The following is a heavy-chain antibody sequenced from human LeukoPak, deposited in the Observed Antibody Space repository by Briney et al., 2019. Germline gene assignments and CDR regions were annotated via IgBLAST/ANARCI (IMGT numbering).Heavy chain of an antibody. CDR1: GDSISNYY. D-gene: IGHD2/OR15-2a*01. V-gene: IGHV4-59*01. CDR3: AREAIGRVDY. CDR2: IYYSGST. J-gene: IGHJ4*02. Sequence: SETLSLTCTVSGDSISNYYWSWIRQPPGKGLEWIGYIYYSGSTNYNPSLKSRVTISVDTSKKHFSLKPSSVTAADTAVYYCAREAIGRVDYWGQGILVTVSS.